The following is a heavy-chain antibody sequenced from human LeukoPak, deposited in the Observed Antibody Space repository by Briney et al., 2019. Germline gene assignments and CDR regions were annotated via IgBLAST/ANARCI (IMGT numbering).Heavy chain of an antibody. CDR2: INAGNGNT. CDR3: ARGGRGSMRAFDI. V-gene: IGHV1-3*01. Sequence: ASVKVSCKASGYTFTSYAMHWVRQAPGQRLEWMGWINAGNGNTKYSQKFQGRVTITRDTSASTAYMELSSLRSEDTAVYYCARGGRGSMRAFDIWGQGTMVTVSS. CDR1: GYTFTSYA. D-gene: IGHD3/OR15-3a*01. J-gene: IGHJ3*02.